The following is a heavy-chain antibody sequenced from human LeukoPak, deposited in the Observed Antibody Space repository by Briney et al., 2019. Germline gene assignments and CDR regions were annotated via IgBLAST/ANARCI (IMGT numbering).Heavy chain of an antibody. V-gene: IGHV4-34*01. Sequence: SETLSLTCAVYGGSFSGCYWSWIRQPPGKGLEWIGEINHSGSTNYNPSLKSRVTISVDTSKNQFSLKLSSVTAADTAVYYCARTKGVVNRALDYWGQGTLVTVSS. D-gene: IGHD3-3*01. CDR1: GGSFSGCY. J-gene: IGHJ4*02. CDR2: INHSGST. CDR3: ARTKGVVNRALDY.